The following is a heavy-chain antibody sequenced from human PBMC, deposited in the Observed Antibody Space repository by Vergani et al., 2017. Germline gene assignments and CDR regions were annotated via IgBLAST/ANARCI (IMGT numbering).Heavy chain of an antibody. Sequence: QVQLQESGPGLVKPSETLSLTCTVSGGSISSYYWSWIRQPAGKGLEWIGRIYTSGSTNYNPSLKSRVTISVDTSTNQFSLKLSSVTAADTAVYYCASSGVLWFGECSMDVWGKGTTVTVSS. V-gene: IGHV4-4*07. CDR2: IYTSGST. CDR3: ASSGVLWFGECSMDV. D-gene: IGHD3-10*01. J-gene: IGHJ6*03. CDR1: GGSISSYY.